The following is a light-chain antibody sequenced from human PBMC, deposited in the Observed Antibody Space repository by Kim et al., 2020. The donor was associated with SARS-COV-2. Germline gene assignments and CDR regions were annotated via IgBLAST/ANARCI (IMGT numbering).Light chain of an antibody. J-gene: IGLJ1*01. CDR3: SSYRSSTTFV. Sequence: QSALTQPASMSGSPGQSITISCTGTSSDVGGYNYVSWYQQHPGKAPKLMIYDVSKRPSGVSNRFSGSKSGNTASLTISGLQAEDEADYYCSSYRSSTTFVFGTGTKVTV. CDR2: DVS. V-gene: IGLV2-14*01. CDR1: SSDVGGYNY.